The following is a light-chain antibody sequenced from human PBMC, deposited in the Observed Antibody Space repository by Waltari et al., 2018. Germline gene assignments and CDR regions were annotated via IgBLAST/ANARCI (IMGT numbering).Light chain of an antibody. J-gene: IGKJ1*01. CDR3: YQYNVWPRT. CDR1: QSVSSAY. Sequence: EIVLTQSPGPLSLSPGERATLSCRASQSVSSAYLAWYQQKPGQSPRLLIFGASSRATGIPDRFSGSGAETDFTLTISSLQSNDFAVYYCYQYNVWPRTFGQGTKVEIK. V-gene: IGKV3-20*01. CDR2: GAS.